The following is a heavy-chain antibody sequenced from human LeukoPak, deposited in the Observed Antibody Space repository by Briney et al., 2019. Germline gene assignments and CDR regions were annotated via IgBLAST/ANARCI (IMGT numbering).Heavy chain of an antibody. CDR3: ARGRGADILTGYPQLYYYGMDV. D-gene: IGHD3-9*01. CDR1: GFNFSNYA. CDR2: LSRSGGTT. J-gene: IGHJ6*02. Sequence: GGSLRLSCAAAGFNFSNYAMSWVRQTPGKGLEWVSALSRSGGTTFYADSVKGRFTISRDNSKNTLYLQMSSLRAEDTAVYYCARGRGADILTGYPQLYYYGMDVWGQGTTVTVSS. V-gene: IGHV3-23*01.